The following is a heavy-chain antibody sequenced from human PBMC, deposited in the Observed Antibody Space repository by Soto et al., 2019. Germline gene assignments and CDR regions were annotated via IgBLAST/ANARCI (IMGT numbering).Heavy chain of an antibody. J-gene: IGHJ4*02. CDR1: GYTLTSYG. CDR3: ARDTYYDILTGSHMPLDY. Sequence: ASVKVSCKASGYTLTSYGISWVRQAPGQGLEWMGWISAYNGNTNYAQKLQGRVTMTTDTSTSTAYMELRSLRSDDTAVYYCARDTYYDILTGSHMPLDYWGQGTLVTVSS. D-gene: IGHD3-9*01. CDR2: ISAYNGNT. V-gene: IGHV1-18*01.